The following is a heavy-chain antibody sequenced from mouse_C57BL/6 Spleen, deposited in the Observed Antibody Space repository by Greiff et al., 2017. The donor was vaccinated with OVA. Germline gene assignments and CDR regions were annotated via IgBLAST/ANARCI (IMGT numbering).Heavy chain of an antibody. CDR1: GYTFTSYW. CDR3: ARWGYGTGFDV. V-gene: IGHV1-52*01. CDR2: IDPSDSET. J-gene: IGHJ1*03. D-gene: IGHD1-1*01. Sequence: VQLQQPGAELVRPGSSVKLSCKASGYTFTSYWMHWVKQRPIQGLEWIGNIDPSDSETHYNQKFKDKATLTVDKSSSTAYMQLSSLTSEDSAVYYCARWGYGTGFDVWGTGTTVTVSS.